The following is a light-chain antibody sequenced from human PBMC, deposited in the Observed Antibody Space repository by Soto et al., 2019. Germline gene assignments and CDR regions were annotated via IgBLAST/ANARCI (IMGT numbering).Light chain of an antibody. CDR2: EVS. V-gene: IGLV2-23*02. Sequence: QSVLTQPASGSGSPGQSSTISCTGTSSDVGSYNLVSWYQQHPGKAPKLMIYEVSQRPSGLSYRFSGSKSGNTASLTISRLQAEDEADYYCCSYAGSSTPYVFGTGTKVTVL. CDR3: CSYAGSSTPYV. CDR1: SSDVGSYNL. J-gene: IGLJ1*01.